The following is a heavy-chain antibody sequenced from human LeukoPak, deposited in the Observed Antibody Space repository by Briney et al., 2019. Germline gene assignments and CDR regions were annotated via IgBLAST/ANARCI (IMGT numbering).Heavy chain of an antibody. CDR1: GFTFTDYS. J-gene: IGHJ6*03. V-gene: IGHV3-21*01. CDR3: ARDGSGFYLYYYMDV. CDR2: ISTVSTYK. D-gene: IGHD6-25*01. Sequence: GGSLRLSCAASGFTFTDYSMTWVRQAPGKGLEWVSSISTVSTYKLYSDSVKGRFTISRDNAKNILYLQMSSLSAEDTAVYYCARDGSGFYLYYYMDVWARATPVTVSS.